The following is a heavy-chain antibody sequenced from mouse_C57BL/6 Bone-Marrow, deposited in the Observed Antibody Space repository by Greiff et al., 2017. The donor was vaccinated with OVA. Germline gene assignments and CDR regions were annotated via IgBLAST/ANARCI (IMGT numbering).Heavy chain of an antibody. V-gene: IGHV5-12*01. CDR3: ARQGGYYGLYYAMDY. J-gene: IGHJ4*01. D-gene: IGHD2-1*01. CDR2: ISNGGGST. Sequence: EVQLQQSGGGLVQPGGSLKLSCAASGFTFSDYYMYWVRQTPEKRLEWVAYISNGGGSTYYPDTVKGRFTISRDNAKNTLYLQMSRLKSEDTAMYYCARQGGYYGLYYAMDYWGQGTSVTVSS. CDR1: GFTFSDYY.